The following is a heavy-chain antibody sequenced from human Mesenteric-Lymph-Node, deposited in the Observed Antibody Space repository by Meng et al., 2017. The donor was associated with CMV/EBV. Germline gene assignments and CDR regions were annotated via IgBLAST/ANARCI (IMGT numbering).Heavy chain of an antibody. CDR2: ISSSSSTI. CDR1: GFTFSSYS. J-gene: IGHJ4*02. Sequence: SLKISCAASGFTFSSYSMNWVRQAPGKGLEWVSYISSSSSTIYYADSVKGRFTISRDNAKNSLYLQMNSLRAEDTAVYYCARGGYSSSSPIDYWGQGTLVTVSS. D-gene: IGHD6-6*01. V-gene: IGHV3-48*04. CDR3: ARGGYSSSSPIDY.